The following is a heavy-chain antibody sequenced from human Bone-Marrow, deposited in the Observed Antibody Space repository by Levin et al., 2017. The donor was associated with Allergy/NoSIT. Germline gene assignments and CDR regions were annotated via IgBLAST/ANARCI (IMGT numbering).Heavy chain of an antibody. CDR1: GFTFTNHA. CDR3: VRDFGNGNFAFHL. J-gene: IGHJ3*01. D-gene: IGHD1-14*01. CDR2: ISFDGSSR. Sequence: GGSLRLSCAASGFTFTNHAMYWVRQAPGKGLEWVATISFDGSSRFHGPSVEGRFTISRDNSNNTLYLHMKSLTSDDTAVCYCVRDFGNGNFAFHLWGQGTMVIVSS. V-gene: IGHV3-30*04.